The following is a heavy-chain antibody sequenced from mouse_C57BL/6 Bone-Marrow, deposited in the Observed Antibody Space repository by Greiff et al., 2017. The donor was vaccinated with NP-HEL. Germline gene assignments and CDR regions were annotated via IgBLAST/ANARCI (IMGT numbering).Heavy chain of an antibody. D-gene: IGHD1-1*01. CDR1: GYTFTSYW. CDR3: ARSRGVLRCDY. CDR2: IDPSDSYT. V-gene: IGHV1-69*01. J-gene: IGHJ2*01. Sequence: QVQLQQPGAELVMPGASVKLSCKASGYTFTSYWMHWVKQRPGQGLEWIGEIDPSDSYTNYNQKFKGKSTLTVDKYSSTASMQLSSLTSEDSAVYYCARSRGVLRCDYWGQGTTRTVSS.